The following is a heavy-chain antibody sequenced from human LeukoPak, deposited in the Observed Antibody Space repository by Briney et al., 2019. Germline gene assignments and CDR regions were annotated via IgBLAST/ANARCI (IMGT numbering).Heavy chain of an antibody. J-gene: IGHJ4*02. CDR1: GGSISSYY. CDR2: IYTSGST. Sequence: SETLSLTCTVSGGSISSYYWNWIRQPAGKGLEWIGRIYTSGSTNYNPSLKSRVTMSVDTSKNQFSLKLSSVTAADTAVYYCARDQYYYDSSGYSGLDYWGQGTLVTVSS. CDR3: ARDQYYYDSSGYSGLDY. V-gene: IGHV4-4*07. D-gene: IGHD3-22*01.